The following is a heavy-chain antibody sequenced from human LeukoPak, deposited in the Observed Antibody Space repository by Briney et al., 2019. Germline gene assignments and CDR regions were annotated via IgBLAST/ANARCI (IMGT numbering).Heavy chain of an antibody. J-gene: IGHJ4*02. CDR1: GYTFTSYG. CDR2: INPNSGGT. D-gene: IGHD3-22*01. V-gene: IGHV1-2*02. Sequence: ASVKVSCKASGYTFTSYGISWVRQAPGQGLEWMGWINPNSGGTNYAQKFQDRVTMTWDTSISTAYMGPSRLRSDDTAVYYCARAPNPYYYDSGGYNDHWGQGTLVTVSS. CDR3: ARAPNPYYYDSGGYNDH.